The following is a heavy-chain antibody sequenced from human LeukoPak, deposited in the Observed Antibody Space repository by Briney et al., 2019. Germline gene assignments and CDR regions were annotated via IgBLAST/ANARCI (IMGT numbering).Heavy chain of an antibody. D-gene: IGHD3-16*01. CDR3: AKDSSQGGDYFDY. V-gene: IGHV3-7*03. Sequence: PGGSLRLSCAASGFTFSSYWMSWVRQAPGKGLEWVANIKQDGSEKYYVDSVKGRFTISRDNSKNTLYLQMNSLRAADTAIYYCAKDSSQGGDYFDYWGQGTLVTVSS. CDR1: GFTFSSYW. J-gene: IGHJ4*02. CDR2: IKQDGSEK.